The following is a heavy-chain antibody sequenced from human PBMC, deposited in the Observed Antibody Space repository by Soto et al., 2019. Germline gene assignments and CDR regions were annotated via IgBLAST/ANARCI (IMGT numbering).Heavy chain of an antibody. V-gene: IGHV1-69*06. J-gene: IGHJ6*02. Sequence: SVKVSCKASGGTFNTYGISWVRQAPGQGLEWMGGIIPMFGTTNYAQKFQGRVTITADISTYTAYMELSSLRSEDTAVYYCAREVGYCTDGVCHEVYGMDVWGQGTTVTVSS. CDR3: AREVGYCTDGVCHEVYGMDV. CDR1: GGTFNTYG. D-gene: IGHD2-8*01. CDR2: IIPMFGTT.